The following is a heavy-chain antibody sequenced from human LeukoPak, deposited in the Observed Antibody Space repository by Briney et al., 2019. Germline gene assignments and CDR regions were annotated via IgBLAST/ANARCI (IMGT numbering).Heavy chain of an antibody. CDR1: GFTFSSYA. CDR3: AKRDRPCSGDCSAPYYFDY. CDR2: ISGSGGST. D-gene: IGHD2-21*02. Sequence: GGSLRLSCAASGFTFSSYAMSWVRQAPGKGLEWVSAISGSGGSTYYADSVKGRFTISRDNSKNTLYLQMNSLRAEDTAVYYCAKRDRPCSGDCSAPYYFDYWGQGTLVTVSS. V-gene: IGHV3-23*01. J-gene: IGHJ4*02.